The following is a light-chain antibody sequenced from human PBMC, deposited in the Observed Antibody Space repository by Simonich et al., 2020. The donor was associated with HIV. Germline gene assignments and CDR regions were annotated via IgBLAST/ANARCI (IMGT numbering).Light chain of an antibody. CDR2: KDT. J-gene: IGLJ3*02. CDR1: ALPNQY. CDR3: QSADSSDTYLV. Sequence: SYELTQPPSVSVSPGQTARITCSGDALPNQYAYWFQQKPGQAPVLIICKDTERPSGIPERFSGSSSGTSVTLTISGVQAEDEADYYCQSADSSDTYLVFGGGTKLTVL. V-gene: IGLV3-25*03.